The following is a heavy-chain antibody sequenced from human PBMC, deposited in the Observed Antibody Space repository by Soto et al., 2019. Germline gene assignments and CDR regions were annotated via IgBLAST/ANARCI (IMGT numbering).Heavy chain of an antibody. CDR3: ARRGYFDWFGAFDI. D-gene: IGHD3-9*01. CDR1: GGSIISYY. J-gene: IGHJ3*02. CDR2: IYYSGST. Sequence: SETLCLTCTVSGGSIISYYWIWIRQPPGKGLEWIGYIYYSGSTYYNPSLKSRVTISVDTSKNHFSLKLTSVTAADTAVYYCARRGYFDWFGAFDIWGQGTMVTVSS. V-gene: IGHV4-59*04.